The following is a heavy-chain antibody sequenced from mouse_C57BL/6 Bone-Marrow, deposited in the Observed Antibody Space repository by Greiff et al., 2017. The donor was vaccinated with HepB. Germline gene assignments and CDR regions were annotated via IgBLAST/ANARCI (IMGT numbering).Heavy chain of an antibody. CDR1: GFTFSDYY. CDR3: ARGDYGSSYPYFDY. Sequence: EVKLEESEGGLVQPGSSMKLSCTASGFTFSDYYMAWVRQVPEKGLEWVANINYDGSSTYYLDSLKSRFIISSDNAKNILYLQMSSLKSEDTATYYCARGDYGSSYPYFDYWGQGTTLTVSS. CDR2: INYDGSST. V-gene: IGHV5-16*01. D-gene: IGHD1-1*01. J-gene: IGHJ2*01.